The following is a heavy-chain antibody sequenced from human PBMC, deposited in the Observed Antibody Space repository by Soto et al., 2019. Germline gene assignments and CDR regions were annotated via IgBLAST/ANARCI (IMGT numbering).Heavy chain of an antibody. Sequence: GGSLRLSCAASGFTFSSYGMHWVRQAPGKGLEWVAVISYDGSNKYYADSVKGRFTISRDNSKNTLYLQMNSLRAEDTAVYYCANGYYDFWSGYYRPSTVYGMDVWGQGTTVTVSS. CDR2: ISYDGSNK. J-gene: IGHJ6*02. CDR1: GFTFSSYG. CDR3: ANGYYDFWSGYYRPSTVYGMDV. D-gene: IGHD3-3*01. V-gene: IGHV3-30*18.